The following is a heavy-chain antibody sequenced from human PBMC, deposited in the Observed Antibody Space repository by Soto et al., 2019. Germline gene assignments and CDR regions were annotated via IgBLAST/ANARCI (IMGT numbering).Heavy chain of an antibody. J-gene: IGHJ4*02. Sequence: SVKVSCKASGGTFSRYAISWVRQAPGQGLEWMGGFIPMFGKANYAQKFQGRVTITADESTSTGYMELRSLISEDTAVYYCARDGALYDSSGYYYVYWGQGTLVTVSS. D-gene: IGHD3-22*01. CDR1: GGTFSRYA. CDR2: FIPMFGKA. V-gene: IGHV1-69*13. CDR3: ARDGALYDSSGYYYVY.